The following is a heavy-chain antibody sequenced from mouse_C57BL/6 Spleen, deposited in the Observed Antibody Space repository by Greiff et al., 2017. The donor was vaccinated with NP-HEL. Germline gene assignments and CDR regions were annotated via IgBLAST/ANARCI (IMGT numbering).Heavy chain of an antibody. V-gene: IGHV5-15*01. D-gene: IGHD2-5*01. Sequence: EVMLVESGGGLVQPGGSLKLSCAASGFTFSDYGMAWVRQAPRKGPEWVAFISNLAYSIYYADTVTGRFPISRENAKNTLYLEMSSLRSEDTAMYYCARRGYYSNYGEINYAMDYWGQGTSVTVSS. CDR3: ARRGYYSNYGEINYAMDY. J-gene: IGHJ4*01. CDR1: GFTFSDYG. CDR2: ISNLAYSI.